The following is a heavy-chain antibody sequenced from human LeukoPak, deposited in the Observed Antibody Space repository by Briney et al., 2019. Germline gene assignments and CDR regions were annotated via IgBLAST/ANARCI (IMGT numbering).Heavy chain of an antibody. CDR3: ARVFGAGYSDY. CDR2: ISGSGGST. J-gene: IGHJ4*02. CDR1: GFTFSSYA. D-gene: IGHD5-18*01. Sequence: GGSLRLSCAASGFTFSSYAMSWVRQAPGKGLEWVSAISGSGGSTYYADSVKGRFTISRDNAKNSLYLQMNSLRAEDTAVYYCARVFGAGYSDYWGQGTLVTVSS. V-gene: IGHV3-23*01.